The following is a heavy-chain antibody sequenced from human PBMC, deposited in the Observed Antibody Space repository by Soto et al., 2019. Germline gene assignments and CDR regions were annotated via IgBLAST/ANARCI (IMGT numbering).Heavy chain of an antibody. CDR1: GGSISSYY. Sequence: SETLSLTCTVSGGSISSYYWSWIRQPPGKGLEWIGYIYYSGSTNYNPSLKSRVTISVDTSKNQFSLKLSSVTAADTAVYYCARLTWFGELFDYWGQGTLVTVSS. D-gene: IGHD3-10*01. CDR3: ARLTWFGELFDY. V-gene: IGHV4-59*01. J-gene: IGHJ4*02. CDR2: IYYSGST.